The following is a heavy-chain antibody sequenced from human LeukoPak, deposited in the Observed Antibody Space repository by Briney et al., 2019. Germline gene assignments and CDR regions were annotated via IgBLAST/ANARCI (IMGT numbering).Heavy chain of an antibody. V-gene: IGHV4-4*07. J-gene: IGHJ4*02. CDR1: GGSVTSDY. Sequence: PSETLSLTCTVSGGSVTSDYWSWIRQPAGKGLEWIGRIYFSGSINYNPSLRSRVAMSVDTSKNQLSLRLSSVTAADTAVYYCARGDGPFDYLGQGTLVTVSS. CDR3: ARGDGPFDY. CDR2: IYFSGSI. D-gene: IGHD2-8*01.